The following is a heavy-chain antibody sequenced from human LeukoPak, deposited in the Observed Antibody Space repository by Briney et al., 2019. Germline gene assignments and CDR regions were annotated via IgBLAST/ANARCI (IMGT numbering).Heavy chain of an antibody. V-gene: IGHV3-15*01. CDR3: TTERDGGPHY. CDR1: GLTFSNAW. D-gene: IGHD4-23*01. CDR2: IKSKTAGETT. J-gene: IGHJ4*02. Sequence: GGSLRLSCAASGLTFSNAWMSWVRQSPGKGLEWVGRIKSKTAGETTDYAAPVKGRFTISRDDSKNTLYLQMNSLKTEDTAVYYCTTERDGGPHYWGQGTLVTVSS.